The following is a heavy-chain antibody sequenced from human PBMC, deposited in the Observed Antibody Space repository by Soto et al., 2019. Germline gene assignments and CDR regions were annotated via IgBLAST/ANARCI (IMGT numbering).Heavy chain of an antibody. CDR1: GYTFTSYG. J-gene: IGHJ6*02. D-gene: IGHD3-3*01. CDR2: ISAYNGNT. Sequence: SVKVSCKASGYTFTSYGISWVRQAPGQGLEWMGWISAYNGNTSYAQKLQGRVTMTTDTSTSTAYMELRSLRSDGTAVYYCASKRFLEGRRAYYYYYGMDVWGQGTTVTVSS. CDR3: ASKRFLEGRRAYYYYYGMDV. V-gene: IGHV1-18*04.